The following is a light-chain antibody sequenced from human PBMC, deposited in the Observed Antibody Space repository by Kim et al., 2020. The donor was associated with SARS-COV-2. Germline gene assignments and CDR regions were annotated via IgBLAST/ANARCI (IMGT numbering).Light chain of an antibody. J-gene: IGLJ2*01. CDR1: KLGDKF. Sequence: VTPGQTSSITCSGDKLGDKFACWYQQKPGQSPVLVIYQDSKRPSGIPERFSGSNSGNTATLTISGTQAMDEADYYCQAWDSSIVVFGGGTQLTVL. V-gene: IGLV3-1*01. CDR3: QAWDSSIVV. CDR2: QDS.